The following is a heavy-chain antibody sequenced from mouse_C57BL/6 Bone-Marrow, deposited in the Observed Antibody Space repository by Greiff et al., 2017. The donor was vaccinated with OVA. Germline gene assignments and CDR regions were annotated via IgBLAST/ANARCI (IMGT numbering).Heavy chain of an antibody. Sequence: EVQLQQSGAELVRPGASVKLSCTASGFTITDDYMNWVKQRPEQGLEWIGWIDPENGDTEYASKFQGKATITADTSSNTAYLQLSSLTSEDTAVYYCTSYGSFDYWGQGTTRTVSS. CDR2: IDPENGDT. D-gene: IGHD2-1*01. CDR3: TSYGSFDY. J-gene: IGHJ2*01. CDR1: GFTITDDY. V-gene: IGHV14-4*01.